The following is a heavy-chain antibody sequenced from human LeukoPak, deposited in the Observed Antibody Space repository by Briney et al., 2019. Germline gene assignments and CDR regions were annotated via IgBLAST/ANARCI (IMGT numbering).Heavy chain of an antibody. CDR1: GGSFSGYY. D-gene: IGHD2-15*01. V-gene: IGHV4-34*01. CDR3: ARTDIVVVVAASTLDAFDI. J-gene: IGHJ3*02. Sequence: SETLSLTCAVYGGSFSGYYRSWIRQPPGKGLEWIGEINHSGSTNYNPSLKSRVTISVDTSKNQFSLKLSSVTAADTAVYYCARTDIVVVVAASTLDAFDIWGQGTMVTVSS. CDR2: INHSGST.